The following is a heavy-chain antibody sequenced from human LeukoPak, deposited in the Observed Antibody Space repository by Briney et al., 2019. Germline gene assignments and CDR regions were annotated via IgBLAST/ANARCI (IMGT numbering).Heavy chain of an antibody. CDR1: GYPFTDYY. J-gene: IGHJ4*02. D-gene: IGHD5-18*01. CDR3: ASGYRFRN. Sequence: ASVKVSCKASGYPFTDYYMHWVRQAPGQGLEWMGWINPHRGGTDYAQKFQGRVTMTRGTSTSTAYMELSRLRYDDTAVYYCASGYRFRNWGQGTLVTVSS. CDR2: INPHRGGT. V-gene: IGHV1-2*02.